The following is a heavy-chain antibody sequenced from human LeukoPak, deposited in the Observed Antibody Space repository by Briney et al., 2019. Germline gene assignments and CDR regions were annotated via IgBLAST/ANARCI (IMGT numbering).Heavy chain of an antibody. CDR2: ISSSGSTI. Sequence: GGSLRLSCAASGFTFSDYYMSWIRQAPGKGLEWVSYISSSGSTIYYADSVKGRFTISRDNSKNTLYLQMNSLRAEDTALYYCAKPERSGSYSYYFDYWGQGTLVTVSS. CDR3: AKPERSGSYSYYFDY. CDR1: GFTFSDYY. V-gene: IGHV3-11*04. J-gene: IGHJ4*02. D-gene: IGHD1-26*01.